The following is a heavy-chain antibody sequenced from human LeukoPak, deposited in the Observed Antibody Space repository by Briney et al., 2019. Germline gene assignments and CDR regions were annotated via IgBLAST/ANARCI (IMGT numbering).Heavy chain of an antibody. CDR1: SGSINTYY. D-gene: IGHD6-13*01. J-gene: IGHJ5*02. CDR2: IYYSGST. CDR3: ARHREKSSTYSGIDWFDP. V-gene: IGHV4-59*08. Sequence: SETLSLTCTVSSGSINTYYWSWIRQPPGKGLEWIGYIYYSGSTNYNPSLKSRVTISVDTSKNQFSLNLSSLTAADTAVYYCARHREKSSTYSGIDWFDPWGQGTLVTVSS.